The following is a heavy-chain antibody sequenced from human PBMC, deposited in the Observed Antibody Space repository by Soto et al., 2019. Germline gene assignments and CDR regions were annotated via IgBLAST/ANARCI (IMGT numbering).Heavy chain of an antibody. D-gene: IGHD3-22*01. J-gene: IGHJ2*01. V-gene: IGHV1-69*02. CDR2: IIPILGIA. CDR3: ARDATYYYDSSGYFDL. Sequence: QVQLVQSGAEVKKPGSSVKVSCKASGGTFSSYTISWVRQAPGQGLEWMGRIIPILGIANYAQKFQGRVTITXIKXTXVAYMELSSLSAEDTAVYYCARDATYYYDSSGYFDLWGRGTLVTVSS. CDR1: GGTFSSYT.